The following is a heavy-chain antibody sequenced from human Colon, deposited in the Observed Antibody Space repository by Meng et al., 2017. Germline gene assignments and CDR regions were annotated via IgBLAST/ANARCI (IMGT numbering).Heavy chain of an antibody. Sequence: GASLKISCAASGFTFSNYWMHWVRQAPGKGLVWVSRINNDGRITTYADSVKGRFTIARDNAKNTLYLQMNSLRAEDTAVYYCVSGMGSFWGQGTLVTVSS. CDR1: GFTFSNYW. V-gene: IGHV3-74*01. D-gene: IGHD6-13*01. J-gene: IGHJ4*02. CDR3: VSGMGSF. CDR2: INNDGRIT.